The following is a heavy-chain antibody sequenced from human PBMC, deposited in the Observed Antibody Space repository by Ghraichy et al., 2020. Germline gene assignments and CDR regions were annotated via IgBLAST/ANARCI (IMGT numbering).Heavy chain of an antibody. D-gene: IGHD5-12*01. CDR3: ARDRRYDPLYALDF. CDR1: GFTFSSYA. V-gene: IGHV3-30-3*01. Sequence: SLRLSCTASGFTFSSYAMHWVRQAPGKGLDWVALISYNGIDTDYADSVKGRFTLSRDNSRSTLFLQMNSLRPGDTAVYYCARDRRYDPLYALDFWGQGTLVTVSA. J-gene: IGHJ4*02. CDR2: ISYNGIDT.